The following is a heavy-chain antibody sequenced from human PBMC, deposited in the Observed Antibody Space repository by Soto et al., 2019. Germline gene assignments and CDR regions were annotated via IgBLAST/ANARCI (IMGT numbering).Heavy chain of an antibody. D-gene: IGHD3-10*01. CDR3: ARDLLGFGYTEGDF. Sequence: QVQLVQSGAEVKKPGSSVKVSCKASGGTFSNFALISWVRQAPGQGLEWMGGIIPIDATVNYAQKFQGRIPLTADESTTTAYMDLGSLSSEDTAVYYCARDLLGFGYTEGDFWGQGTTVTVSS. V-gene: IGHV1-69*12. J-gene: IGHJ6*01. CDR2: IIPIDATV. CDR1: GGTFSNFA.